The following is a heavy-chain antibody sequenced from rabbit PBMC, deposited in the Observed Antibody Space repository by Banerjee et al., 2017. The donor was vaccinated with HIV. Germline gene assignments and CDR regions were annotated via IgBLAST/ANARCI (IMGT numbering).Heavy chain of an antibody. Sequence: QEQLEESGGDLVKPGRSLTLTCTASGFSFSDKYVMCWVRQAPGKGLEWIGCISTSTGSTAYASWAKGRFTISKTSSTTVTLQMTSLTAADTATYFCARGTGVSYFNLWGPGTLVTVS. J-gene: IGHJ4*01. CDR1: GFSFSDKYV. CDR2: ISTSTGST. V-gene: IGHV1S45*01. CDR3: ARGTGVSYFNL.